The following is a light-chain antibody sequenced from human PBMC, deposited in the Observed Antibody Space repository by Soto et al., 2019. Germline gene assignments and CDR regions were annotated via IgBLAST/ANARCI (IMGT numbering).Light chain of an antibody. V-gene: IGKV3-20*01. CDR2: GTS. CDR1: QSVSSSY. J-gene: IGKJ4*01. CDR3: QQYGSSPLT. Sequence: EIVLTQSPGTLSLSPGERATLSCRASQSVSSSYLAWYQQKPGQAPRLLISGTSNRATGIPDRFSGSGSGTDFTLTISRLEPEDFVVYYCQQYGSSPLTFGGGTKVEIK.